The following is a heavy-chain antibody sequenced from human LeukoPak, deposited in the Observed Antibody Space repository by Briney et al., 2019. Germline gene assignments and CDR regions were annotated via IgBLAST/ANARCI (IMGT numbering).Heavy chain of an antibody. D-gene: IGHD3-10*01. CDR2: IYTSGST. CDR1: GGSISSGSYY. J-gene: IGHJ6*02. V-gene: IGHV4-61*02. Sequence: SETLSLTCTVSGGSISSGSYYWSWIRQPAGKGLEWIGRIYTSGSTNYNPSLKSRVTISVDTSKNQFSLRLSSVTAADTAVYYCARRGGSYYYYYGMDVWGQGTTVTVSS. CDR3: ARRGGSYYYYYGMDV.